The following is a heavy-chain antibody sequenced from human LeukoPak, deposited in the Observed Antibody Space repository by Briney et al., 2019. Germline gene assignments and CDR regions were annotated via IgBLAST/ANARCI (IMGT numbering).Heavy chain of an antibody. V-gene: IGHV3-30*02. CDR2: IRYDGSNK. D-gene: IGHD4-17*01. J-gene: IGHJ4*02. CDR3: ARDLGGDYFSGFDY. CDR1: GFSFSSYG. Sequence: GGSLRLSCAASGFSFSSYGMYWVRQAPGKGLEGVAFIRYDGSNKYYADSVKGRFTISRDNAKNSLYLQMNSLRAEDTAVYYCARDLGGDYFSGFDYWGQGTLVTVSS.